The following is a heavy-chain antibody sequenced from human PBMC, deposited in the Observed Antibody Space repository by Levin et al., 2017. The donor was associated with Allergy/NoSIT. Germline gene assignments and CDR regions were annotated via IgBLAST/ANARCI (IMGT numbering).Heavy chain of an antibody. V-gene: IGHV1-8*01. D-gene: IGHD2-2*01. J-gene: IGHJ4*02. CDR1: GYTFTSYD. CDR2: MNPNSGNT. CDR3: ARGRRSYCSSTSCYVDY. Sequence: GESLKISCKASGYTFTSYDINWVRQATGQGLEWMGWMNPNSGNTGYAQKFQGRVTMTRNTSISTAYMELSSLRSEDTAVYYCARGRRSYCSSTSCYVDYWGQGTLVTVSS.